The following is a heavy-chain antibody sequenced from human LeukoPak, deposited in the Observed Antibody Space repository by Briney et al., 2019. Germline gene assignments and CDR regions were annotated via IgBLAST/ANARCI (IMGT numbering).Heavy chain of an antibody. CDR1: GFTHTELS. J-gene: IGHJ4*02. D-gene: IGHD3-22*01. CDR2: FDPEDGET. Sequence: PKASVKVSCKVSGFTHTELSMHWVRQAPGKGLEWMGGFDPEDGETIYAQKFQGRVTMTEDTSTDTAYMELSSLRSEDTAVYYCATELSTLYYYDSSGYSLDYWGQGTLVTVSS. V-gene: IGHV1-24*01. CDR3: ATELSTLYYYDSSGYSLDY.